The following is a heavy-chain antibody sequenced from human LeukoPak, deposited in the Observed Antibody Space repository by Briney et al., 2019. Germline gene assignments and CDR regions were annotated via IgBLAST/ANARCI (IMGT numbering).Heavy chain of an antibody. CDR1: GFTFSSYS. D-gene: IGHD3-22*01. Sequence: GGSLRLSCAASGFTFSSYSMNWVRQAPGKGLEWVSSISSSSSYIYYADSVKGRFTISRDNAKNSLYLQMNSLRAEDTAVYYCARGPDPTEKWLLPLRWGQGTLVTVSS. J-gene: IGHJ4*02. V-gene: IGHV3-21*01. CDR2: ISSSSSYI. CDR3: ARGPDPTEKWLLPLR.